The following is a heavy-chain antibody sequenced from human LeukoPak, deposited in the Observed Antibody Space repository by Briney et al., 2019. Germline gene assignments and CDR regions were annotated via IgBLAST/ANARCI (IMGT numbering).Heavy chain of an antibody. Sequence: PETLSLTCSVSGGSISSSSYHWGWIRQPPGKGLEWIGNIYDSGSSYYNPSLKSRVTISIDTSKNQFSLKLSSVTAADTAVYYCASPLAASGLRAFDIWGQGTMVTVSS. D-gene: IGHD6-25*01. CDR1: GGSISSSSYH. CDR3: ASPLAASGLRAFDI. CDR2: IYDSGSS. J-gene: IGHJ3*02. V-gene: IGHV4-39*01.